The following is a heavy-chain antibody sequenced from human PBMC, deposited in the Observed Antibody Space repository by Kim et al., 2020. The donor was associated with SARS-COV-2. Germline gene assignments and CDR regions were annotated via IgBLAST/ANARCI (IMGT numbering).Heavy chain of an antibody. J-gene: IGHJ3*02. CDR3: AKVIAVAGNRAGDAFDI. CDR1: GFTFDDYA. CDR2: ISWNSGSI. D-gene: IGHD6-19*01. V-gene: IGHV3-9*01. Sequence: GGSLRLSCAASGFTFDDYAMHWVRQAPGKGLEWVSGISWNSGSIGYADSVKGRFTISRDNAKNSLYLQMNSLRAEDTALYYCAKVIAVAGNRAGDAFDI.